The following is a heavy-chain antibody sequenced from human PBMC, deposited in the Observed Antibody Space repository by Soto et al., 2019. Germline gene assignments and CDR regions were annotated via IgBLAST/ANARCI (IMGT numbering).Heavy chain of an antibody. J-gene: IGHJ6*02. D-gene: IGHD2-21*02. V-gene: IGHV3-23*01. CDR2: ISGSGGST. CDR1: GFTFSSYA. Sequence: PGGSLRLSCAASGFTFSSYAMSWVRQAPGKGLEWVSAISGSGGSTYYADSVKGRFTVSRDNSKNTLYLQMNSLRAEDTAVYYCARGYCGGDCYPIYYYYYGMDVWSQGTTVTVSS. CDR3: ARGYCGGDCYPIYYYYYGMDV.